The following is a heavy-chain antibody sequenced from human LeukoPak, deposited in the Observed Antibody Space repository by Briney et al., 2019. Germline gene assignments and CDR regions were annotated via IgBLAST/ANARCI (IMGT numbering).Heavy chain of an antibody. CDR3: ARGAIVVVIKASWFDP. CDR1: GGTFSNYV. D-gene: IGHD3-22*01. J-gene: IGHJ5*02. V-gene: IGHV1-2*02. CDR2: INPNSGGT. Sequence: ASVKVSCKASGGTFSNYVISWVRQAPGQGLEWMGWINPNSGGTNYAQKFQGRVTMTRDTSISTAYMELSRLRSDDTAVYYCARGAIVVVIKASWFDPWGQGILVTVSS.